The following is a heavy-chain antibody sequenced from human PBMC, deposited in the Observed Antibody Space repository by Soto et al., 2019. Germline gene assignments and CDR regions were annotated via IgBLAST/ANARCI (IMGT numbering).Heavy chain of an antibody. D-gene: IGHD6-6*01. Sequence: SETLSLTCTVSGGSISSYYWSWIRQPPGKGLEWIGYIYYSGSTNYNPSLKSRVTISVDTSKNQFSLKLSSETAADTAVYYCARETEYSSSSGYYYYYYMDVWGKGTTVTVSS. J-gene: IGHJ6*03. V-gene: IGHV4-59*01. CDR3: ARETEYSSSSGYYYYYYMDV. CDR2: IYYSGST. CDR1: GGSISSYY.